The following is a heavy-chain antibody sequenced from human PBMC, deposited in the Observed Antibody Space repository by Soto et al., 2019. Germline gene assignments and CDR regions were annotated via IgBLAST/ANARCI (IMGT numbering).Heavy chain of an antibody. CDR3: AREGGESSDGLYYFDS. D-gene: IGHD3-16*01. V-gene: IGHV4-30-4*01. J-gene: IGHJ4*01. Sequence: QVQLQESGPGLVKPSQTLSLTCTVSGGSTSSDNYWSWIRQPPGKGLEWIGHIYYSGNTDYNPSLKSRLAISIDTSKNQFSLKLSSVTAADTAVYFCAREGGESSDGLYYFDSWGRIPGHRLL. CDR1: GGSTSSDNY. CDR2: IYYSGNT.